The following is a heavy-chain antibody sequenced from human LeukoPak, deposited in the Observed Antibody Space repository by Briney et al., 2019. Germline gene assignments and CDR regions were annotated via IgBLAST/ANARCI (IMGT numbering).Heavy chain of an antibody. CDR1: GGSFTGYH. J-gene: IGHJ6*03. CDR3: ARGSNIVVVPAGIKGGYYMDV. D-gene: IGHD2-2*01. CDR2: VNHRGMT. V-gene: IGHV4-34*01. Sequence: SETLSLTCGVYGGSFTGYHWNWIRQATGKGLQWIGEVNHRGMTNYNPSLKSRVIISADTSKNQFSLKLESVTAADTAMYYCARGSNIVVVPAGIKGGYYMDVWGKGTTVTISS.